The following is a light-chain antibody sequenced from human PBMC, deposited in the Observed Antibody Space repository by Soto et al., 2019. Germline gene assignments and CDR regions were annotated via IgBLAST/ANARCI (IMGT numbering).Light chain of an antibody. CDR1: SGSIASNY. CDR2: EDN. V-gene: IGLV6-57*04. CDR3: QSYDSSSLV. J-gene: IGLJ2*01. Sequence: NFMLTQPHSVSESPGKTVTISCTRSSGSIASNYVQWYRQRPGSAPTTVIYEDNQRPSGVPDRFSGSFDSSSNSASLTISGLNTEDEADYYCQSYDSSSLVFGGGTKVTVL.